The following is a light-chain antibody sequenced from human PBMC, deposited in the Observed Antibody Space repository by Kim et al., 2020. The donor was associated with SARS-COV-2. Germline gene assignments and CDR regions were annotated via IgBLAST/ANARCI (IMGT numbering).Light chain of an antibody. CDR3: QEYNNWPPLT. V-gene: IGKV3-15*01. CDR2: GAS. J-gene: IGKJ4*01. CDR1: QSVRTN. Sequence: EVVMTQSPATLSVSPGERATISCRASQSVRTNLAWYQQRPGQVPRLLIYGASTRATGIPARFSASGSGTEFSLTISSLQSEEFAIYFCQEYNNWPPLTFGAGTKLEI.